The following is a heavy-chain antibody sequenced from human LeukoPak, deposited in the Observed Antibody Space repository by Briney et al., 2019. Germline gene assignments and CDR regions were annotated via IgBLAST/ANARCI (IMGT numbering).Heavy chain of an antibody. Sequence: GGSLRLSCAASGFTFSSYSMNWVRQAPGKGLEWVSYISSSGSTIYYADSVKGRFTISRDNAKNSLYLQMNSLRAEDTAVYYCARDLVIGGAFDIWGQGTMVTVSS. CDR2: ISSSGSTI. CDR3: ARDLVIGGAFDI. V-gene: IGHV3-48*04. CDR1: GFTFSSYS. J-gene: IGHJ3*02. D-gene: IGHD3-22*01.